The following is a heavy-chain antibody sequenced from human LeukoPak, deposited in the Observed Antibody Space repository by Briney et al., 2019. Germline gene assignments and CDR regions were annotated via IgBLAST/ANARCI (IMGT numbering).Heavy chain of an antibody. D-gene: IGHD3-22*01. V-gene: IGHV4-59*01. J-gene: IGHJ5*02. CDR2: IYYSGST. CDR1: GGSISSYY. CDR3: ARDQGSSGYYYGFDP. Sequence: PSDTLSLNCTGSGGSISSYYWSWIRQPPGKGLEWIGYIYYSGSTNYTPSLKSRVTISVDTSKNQFSLKLSSVTAADTAVYYCARDQGSSGYYYGFDPWGQGTLVTVSS.